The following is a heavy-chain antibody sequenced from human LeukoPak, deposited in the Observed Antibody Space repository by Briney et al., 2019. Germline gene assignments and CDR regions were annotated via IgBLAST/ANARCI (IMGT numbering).Heavy chain of an antibody. D-gene: IGHD5-18*01. CDR1: GFTFSGYY. CDR2: ISSTASMI. V-gene: IGHV3-11*01. CDR3: ARESGYSFNL. J-gene: IGHJ5*02. Sequence: GGSLRLSCAASGFTFSGYYMSWIRQAPGKGLEWVSYISSTASMIYYADSVKGRFTIPRDNAKSSLYLQMNSLRAEDTAVYYCARESGYSFNLWGQGTLVTVSS.